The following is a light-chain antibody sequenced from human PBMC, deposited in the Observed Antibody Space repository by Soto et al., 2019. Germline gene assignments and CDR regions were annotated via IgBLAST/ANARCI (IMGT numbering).Light chain of an antibody. J-gene: IGKJ1*01. V-gene: IGKV1-5*01. Sequence: DIXMTQXPXTLSXSVGDRVTITXRASHSIGDSLAWYQQKAGKAPKFLIYDASSLESGVPSRFSGSKSGTEFTLTISSLQPDDFATYYCQQYSSYPWTFGQGTKVEIK. CDR3: QQYSSYPWT. CDR2: DAS. CDR1: HSIGDS.